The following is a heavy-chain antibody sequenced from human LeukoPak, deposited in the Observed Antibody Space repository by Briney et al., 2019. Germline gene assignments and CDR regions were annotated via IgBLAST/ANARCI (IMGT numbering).Heavy chain of an antibody. CDR3: ARDHGAYEVGTGN. CDR2: ISAYNGNT. CDR1: GYTFTSYG. Sequence: ASVKVSCKASGYTFTSYGISWVRQAPGQGLEWMGWISAYNGNTNYAQKFQGRVTMTRDTSIGTAYMELSRLRSDDTAVYYCARDHGAYEVGTGNWGQGTLVTVSS. D-gene: IGHD4-17*01. V-gene: IGHV1-18*01. J-gene: IGHJ4*02.